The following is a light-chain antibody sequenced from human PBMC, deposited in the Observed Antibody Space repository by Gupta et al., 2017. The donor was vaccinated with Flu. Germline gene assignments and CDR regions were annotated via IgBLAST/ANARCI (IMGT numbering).Light chain of an antibody. CDR1: QDIGYW. CDR2: AAS. CDR3: QQANSFPPT. Sequence: PSFLSASPGARVTITCRASQDIGYWLAWYQQKPGKAPKLLIYAASNLQSEVPSRFSGSGSGTDFTLTISSLQPEDFATYYCQQANSFPPTFGQGTKVEIK. J-gene: IGKJ1*01. V-gene: IGKV1-12*01.